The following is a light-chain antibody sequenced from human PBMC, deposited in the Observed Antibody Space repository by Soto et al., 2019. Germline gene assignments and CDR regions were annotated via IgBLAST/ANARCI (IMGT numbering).Light chain of an antibody. CDR2: DVS. V-gene: IGLV2-14*01. J-gene: IGLJ2*01. CDR1: SSDVGGYDY. CDR3: SSYTSSSTGV. Sequence: QSVLTQPASVSGSPGQSITISCTGTSSDVGGYDYVSWYQQHPGKAPKLMIYDVSHRPSGVSNRFSGSKSGNTASLTISGLQSEDEADYFCSSYTSSSTGVFGGGTKVTVL.